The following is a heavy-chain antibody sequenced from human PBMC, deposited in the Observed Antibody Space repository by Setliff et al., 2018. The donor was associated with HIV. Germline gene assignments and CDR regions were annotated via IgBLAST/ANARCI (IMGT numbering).Heavy chain of an antibody. CDR1: GYSFASYW. CDR3: ARQSYYYYNMDV. J-gene: IGHJ6*02. V-gene: IGHV5-10-1*01. Sequence: GESLTISCKGSGYSFASYWISWARQMPGKGLEWMGRIDPTDSYINDSPPYQGHVTISVDKPISTVYLQWSSLKASDTAIYYCARQSYYYYNMDVWGQGTTVTVSS. CDR2: IDPTDSYI. D-gene: IGHD2-21*01.